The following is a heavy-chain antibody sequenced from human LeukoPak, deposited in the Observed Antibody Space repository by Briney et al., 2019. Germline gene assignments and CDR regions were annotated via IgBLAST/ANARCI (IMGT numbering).Heavy chain of an antibody. D-gene: IGHD6-19*01. CDR1: GFTFSNAW. CDR2: IKSKTDGGTT. V-gene: IGHV3-15*01. J-gene: IGHJ4*02. Sequence: GGSLRLSCAASGFTFSNAWMSWVRQAPGKGLEWVGRIKSKTDGGTTDYAAPVKGRFTISRDDSKNTLYLQMNSLKTEDTAVYYCTTGLAVAGTLGSSAKYYFDYWGQGTLVTVSS. CDR3: TTGLAVAGTLGSSAKYYFDY.